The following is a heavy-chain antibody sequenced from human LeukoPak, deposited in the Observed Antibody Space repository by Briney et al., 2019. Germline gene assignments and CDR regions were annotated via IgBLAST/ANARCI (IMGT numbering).Heavy chain of an antibody. CDR3: AREGRQDYVYFDC. Sequence: TSETLSLTCTVSGDSISSYYWSWIRQPPGKGLEWMGYINYSGNTNYNPSLKSRVTISVDTSKNQFSLGLTSVTAADTAVYYCAREGRQDYVYFDCWGQGTLVTVSS. CDR2: INYSGNT. D-gene: IGHD4-17*01. J-gene: IGHJ4*02. V-gene: IGHV4-59*01. CDR1: GDSISSYY.